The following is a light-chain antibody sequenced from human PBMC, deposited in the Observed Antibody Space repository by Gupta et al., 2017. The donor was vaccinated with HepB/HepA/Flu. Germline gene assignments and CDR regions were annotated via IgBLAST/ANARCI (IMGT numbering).Light chain of an antibody. V-gene: IGKV4-1*01. CDR2: WAS. J-gene: IGKJ5*01. CDR1: QSVLYSSNSKKY. Sequence: DIVGNQSLDSLAVTLGVRATINCKSSQSVLYSSNSKKYLAWYQQKPGQPPKLLFYWASTRGSGVPDRFSGSGSGTEFSLTVSGLQAEDVAIYYCQQYYTFPATFGQGTRLEIK. CDR3: QQYYTFPAT.